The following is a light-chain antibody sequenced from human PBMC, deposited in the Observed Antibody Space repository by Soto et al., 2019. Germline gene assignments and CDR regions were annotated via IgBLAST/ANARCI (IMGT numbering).Light chain of an antibody. J-gene: IGKJ4*01. V-gene: IGKV1-39*01. CDR3: QQSYSTPPT. CDR1: QSISSY. Sequence: DIQMTQSPSSLSASVGDRVTITCRASQSISSYLNWYQQKPGKAPKLLIYAASSLQSGVPSRFSGSGSGTDFTLPISSLQPEDFATYYCQQSYSTPPTFGGGTKVELK. CDR2: AAS.